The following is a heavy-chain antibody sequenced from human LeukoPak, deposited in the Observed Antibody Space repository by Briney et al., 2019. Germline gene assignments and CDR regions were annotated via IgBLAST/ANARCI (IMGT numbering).Heavy chain of an antibody. Sequence: SETVSLTCTVSGGSISSYYWSWIRQPPGKGLEWIGYIYYSGYTNYNPSLKSRVTISVDTSKNQFSLKLTSVTAADTAAYYCARHSGTYYDFDYWGQGTLVTVS. V-gene: IGHV4-59*08. CDR2: IYYSGYT. CDR3: ARHSGTYYDFDY. CDR1: GGSISSYY. J-gene: IGHJ4*02. D-gene: IGHD1-26*01.